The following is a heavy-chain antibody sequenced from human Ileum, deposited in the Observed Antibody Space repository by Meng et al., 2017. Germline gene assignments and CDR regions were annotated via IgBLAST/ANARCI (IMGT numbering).Heavy chain of an antibody. CDR1: GGSFSGYY. D-gene: IGHD3-10*01. CDR2: IHHSGST. J-gene: IGHJ4*02. V-gene: IGHV4-34*01. Sequence: QVQLQQWGAGLLKPSDTLFLTCAVHGGSFSGYYWSWIRQPPEKGLEWIGEIHHSGSTNYNPSLKSRVTTSVDTSKNQFSLKLTSVTAADTAVYYCARGAWLVRGVIISSFDYWGQGALVTVSS. CDR3: ARGAWLVRGVIISSFDY.